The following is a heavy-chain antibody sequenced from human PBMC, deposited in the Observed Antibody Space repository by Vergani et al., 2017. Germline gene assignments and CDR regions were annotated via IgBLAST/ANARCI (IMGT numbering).Heavy chain of an antibody. V-gene: IGHV3-30*18. CDR2: ISYDGSNK. CDR3: AKSLLFHTAMVTVDY. J-gene: IGHJ4*02. Sequence: QVQLVESGGGVVQPGRSLRLSCAASGFTFSSYGMHWVRQAPGKGLEWVAVISYDGSNKYYADSVKGRFTISRDNSKNTLYLQMNSLRAEDTAVYYCAKSLLFHTAMVTVDYWGQGTLVTVSS. D-gene: IGHD5-18*01. CDR1: GFTFSSYG.